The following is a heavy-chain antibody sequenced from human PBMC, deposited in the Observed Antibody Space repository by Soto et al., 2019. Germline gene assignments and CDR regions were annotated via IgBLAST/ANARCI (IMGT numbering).Heavy chain of an antibody. D-gene: IGHD6-19*01. J-gene: IGHJ4*02. CDR2: IYPGDSDT. CDR1: GYSFTSYW. CDR3: ASYSSGWYNYFDY. V-gene: IGHV5-51*01. Sequence: GESLKSSGKGSGYSFTSYWIGWVRQMPGKGLEWMGIIYPGDSDTRYSPSFQGQVTISADKSISTAYLQRSSLKASDTAMYYCASYSSGWYNYFDYWGQGTLVTVSS.